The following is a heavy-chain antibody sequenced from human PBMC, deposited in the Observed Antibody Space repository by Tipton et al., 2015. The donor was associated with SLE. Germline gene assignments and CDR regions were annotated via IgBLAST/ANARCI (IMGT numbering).Heavy chain of an antibody. D-gene: IGHD3-22*01. V-gene: IGHV4-59*11. CDR1: GGSISSHY. J-gene: IGHJ4*02. CDR2: IYYSGST. CDR3: ARFRTDSSSYDY. Sequence: TLSLTCTVSGGSISSHYWSWIRQPPGKGLEWIGYIYYSGSTNYNPSPKSRVTISVDTSKNQFSLKLSSVTAADTAVYYCARFRTDSSSYDYWGQGTLVTASS.